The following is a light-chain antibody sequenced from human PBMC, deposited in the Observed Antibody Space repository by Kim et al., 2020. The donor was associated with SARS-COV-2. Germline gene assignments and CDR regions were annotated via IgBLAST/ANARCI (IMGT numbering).Light chain of an antibody. CDR1: SLRHYY. CDR3: SSRSSRDSGSYVV. Sequence: SSELTQDPAVSVALGQTLTITCRGDSLRHYYASWYQQRPGQAPLLVIYGKNTRPSGIPDRLSGSSSGNTASLTITGAQAEDEADYYCSSRSSRDSGSYVVFGGGTKVTVL. CDR2: GKN. V-gene: IGLV3-19*01. J-gene: IGLJ2*01.